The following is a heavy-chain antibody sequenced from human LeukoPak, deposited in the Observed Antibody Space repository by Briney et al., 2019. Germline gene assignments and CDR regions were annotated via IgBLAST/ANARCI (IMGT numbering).Heavy chain of an antibody. V-gene: IGHV4-59*08. Sequence: SETLSLTCTVSGGSISSYYWSWIRQPPGKGLEWIGYIYYSGSTNYNPSLKSRVTISVDTSKNQFSLKLSSVTAADTAVYYCARIPATATYYFDYWGQGTLVTVSS. J-gene: IGHJ4*02. CDR3: ARIPATATYYFDY. CDR1: GGSISSYY. CDR2: IYYSGST. D-gene: IGHD2-15*01.